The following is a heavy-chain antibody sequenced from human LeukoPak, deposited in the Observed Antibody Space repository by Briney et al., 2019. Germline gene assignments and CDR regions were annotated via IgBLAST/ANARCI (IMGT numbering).Heavy chain of an antibody. CDR3: AKSSDINWFDP. D-gene: IGHD6-6*01. CDR1: GFTFSSYG. J-gene: IGHJ5*02. Sequence: GGSLRLSCAASGFTFSSYGMSWARQAPGKGLEWVSAISGSGGSTYYADSVKGRFTISRDNSKNTLYLQMNSLRAEDTAVYYCAKSSDINWFDPWGQGTLVTVSS. CDR2: ISGSGGST. V-gene: IGHV3-23*01.